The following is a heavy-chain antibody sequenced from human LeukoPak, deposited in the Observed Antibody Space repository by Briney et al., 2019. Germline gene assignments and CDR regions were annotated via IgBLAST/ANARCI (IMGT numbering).Heavy chain of an antibody. CDR3: AKESRGLGSSYYFDY. CDR2: INPNSGGT. D-gene: IGHD6-19*01. Sequence: ASVKVSCKASGYTFTGYYIHWVRQAPGQGLEWLGWINPNSGGTNYAQKFQGRVTMTRDTSISTAYMELSRLRSDDTAVYYCAKESRGLGSSYYFDYWGQGTLVTVSS. CDR1: GYTFTGYY. V-gene: IGHV1-2*02. J-gene: IGHJ4*02.